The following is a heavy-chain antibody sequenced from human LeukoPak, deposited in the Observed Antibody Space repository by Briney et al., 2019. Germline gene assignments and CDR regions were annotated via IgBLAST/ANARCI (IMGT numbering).Heavy chain of an antibody. Sequence: GGTLRLSCAASGFTFSSCGMSWVRQAPGKGLEWVSAISGSGGSTYYADSVKGRFTISRDNAKNSLFLQMNSLRADDTAVYSCARVLLGMSAFDLWGQGTMVSVSS. CDR2: ISGSGGST. CDR1: GFTFSSCG. CDR3: ARVLLGMSAFDL. J-gene: IGHJ3*01. D-gene: IGHD3-9*01. V-gene: IGHV3-23*01.